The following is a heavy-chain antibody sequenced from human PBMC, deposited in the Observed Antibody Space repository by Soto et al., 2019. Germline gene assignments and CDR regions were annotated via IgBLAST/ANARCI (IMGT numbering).Heavy chain of an antibody. CDR1: GGSFSGYY. J-gene: IGHJ4*02. CDR2: INHSGST. CDR3: ASLGNYKAEPGGDY. D-gene: IGHD3-9*01. V-gene: IGHV4-34*01. Sequence: SETLSLTCAVYGGSFSGYYWSWIRQPPGKGLEWIGEINHSGSTNYNPSLKSRVTISVDTSKNQFSLKLSSVTAADTAVYYCASLGNYKAEPGGDYWGQGTLVTVSS.